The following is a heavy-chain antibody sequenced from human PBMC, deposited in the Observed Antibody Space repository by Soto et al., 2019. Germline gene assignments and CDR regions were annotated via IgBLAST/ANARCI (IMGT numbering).Heavy chain of an antibody. CDR2: ITSGGASK. V-gene: IGHV3-23*01. CDR1: GFTFNNYA. CDR3: AKDLGPYRDYGDNWFDP. J-gene: IGHJ5*02. Sequence: EVQLLESGGGAVQPGESLRLSCAASGFTFNNYAMSWVRQAAGKGLEWVSAITSGGASKSYADSVKGRFTISRDNSKNTVYLQMNSLRAEDTAVYYCAKDLGPYRDYGDNWFDPWGQGTQVTVSS. D-gene: IGHD3-10*01.